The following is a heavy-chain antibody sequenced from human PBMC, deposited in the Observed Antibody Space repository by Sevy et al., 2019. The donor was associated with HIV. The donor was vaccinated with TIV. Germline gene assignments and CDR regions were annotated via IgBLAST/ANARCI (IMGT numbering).Heavy chain of an antibody. CDR1: GFTFSSYS. CDR2: ISSSSSYI. J-gene: IGHJ3*02. CDR3: AKFAGSHDAFDI. V-gene: IGHV3-21*01. D-gene: IGHD6-13*01. Sequence: GGSLRLSCAASGFTFSSYSMNWVRQAPGKGLEWVSSISSSSSYIYYADSVKGRFTISRDNAKNSLYLQMNSLRAEDTAVYYCAKFAGSHDAFDIWGQGTMVTVSS.